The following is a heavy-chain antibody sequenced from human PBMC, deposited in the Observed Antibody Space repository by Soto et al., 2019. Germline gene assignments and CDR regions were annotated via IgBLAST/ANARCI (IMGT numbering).Heavy chain of an antibody. Sequence: QVQLQESGPGLVKPSETLSLTCTVSGGSISSYYWSWIRQPPGKGLEWIGYIYYSGSTNYNPSLKSRVTISVDTSKNQFSLKLSSVTAADTAVYYCARAGLGKIDYWGQGTLVTVSS. V-gene: IGHV4-59*01. D-gene: IGHD4-17*01. CDR3: ARAGLGKIDY. CDR2: IYYSGST. J-gene: IGHJ4*02. CDR1: GGSISSYY.